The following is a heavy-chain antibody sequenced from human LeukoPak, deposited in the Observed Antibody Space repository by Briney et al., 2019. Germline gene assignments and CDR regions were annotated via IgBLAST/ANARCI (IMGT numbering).Heavy chain of an antibody. J-gene: IGHJ6*02. D-gene: IGHD4-17*01. CDR3: AKDWQRQTTVTIYYYYYGMDV. Sequence: GGSLRLSCAASGFTFSSYGMHWVRQAPGKGLEWVAVISYDGSNKCYADSVKGRFTISRDNSKNTLYLQMNSLRAEDTAVYYCAKDWQRQTTVTIYYYYYGMDVWGQGTTVTVSS. V-gene: IGHV3-30*18. CDR2: ISYDGSNK. CDR1: GFTFSSYG.